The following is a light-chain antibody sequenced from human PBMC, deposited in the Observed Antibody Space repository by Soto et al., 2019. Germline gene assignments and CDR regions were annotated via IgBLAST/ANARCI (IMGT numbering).Light chain of an antibody. J-gene: IGKJ5*01. CDR3: QQRTRWPMT. CDR1: QNLHSF. V-gene: IGKV3-11*01. Sequence: EIVLTQSPATLSVSPGERVTLSCRASQNLHSFLNWYQQRPGQAPRPLIYDGSKRAAGVPDRISGDGSGTDYILTISSLEPEDFAVYYCQQRTRWPMTLGQGTRLEIK. CDR2: DGS.